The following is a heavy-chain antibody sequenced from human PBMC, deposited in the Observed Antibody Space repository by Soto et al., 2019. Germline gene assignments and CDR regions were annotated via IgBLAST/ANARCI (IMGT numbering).Heavy chain of an antibody. J-gene: IGHJ6*02. Sequence: ASVKVSCKASGYTFTSYLMHWLRQAPGQELEWMGIINPSGGSTSYAQKFQGRVTMTRDTSTSTVYMELSSLRSEDTAVYYCARDGYDSSALGYYYGMDVWGQGTTVTVSS. CDR2: INPSGGST. D-gene: IGHD3-22*01. V-gene: IGHV1-46*01. CDR1: GYTFTSYL. CDR3: ARDGYDSSALGYYYGMDV.